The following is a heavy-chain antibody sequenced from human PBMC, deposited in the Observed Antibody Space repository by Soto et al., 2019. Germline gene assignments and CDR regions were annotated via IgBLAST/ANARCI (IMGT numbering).Heavy chain of an antibody. CDR3: GSDQSGTGYYVDWFDP. CDR1: GYTFSGHA. Sequence: QVHFVQSGAEVKKPGASVKVSCKASGYTFSGHAIHWLRQAPGQRPEWLGWINADNSKTYYSEKFEGRVTFTRDTVATTVNMELTSLTSEDTAVYYCGSDQSGTGYYVDWFDPWGQGTLVTVSS. CDR2: INADNSKT. V-gene: IGHV1-3*01. J-gene: IGHJ5*02. D-gene: IGHD3-10*02.